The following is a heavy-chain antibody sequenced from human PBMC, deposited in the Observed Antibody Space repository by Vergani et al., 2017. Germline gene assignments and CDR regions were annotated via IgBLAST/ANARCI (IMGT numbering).Heavy chain of an antibody. CDR1: GFSFGDYA. V-gene: IGHV3-49*04. CDR3: ARDGWELLDYFYYMDV. Sequence: EVQLVESGGGLVPPGRSLRLSCAASGFSFGDYAMTWVRQAPGKGLEWVAFIRNKAYGGTTEYAASVKGRFTISRDNAKNTLYLQMDSLRAEDTAVYYCARDGWELLDYFYYMDVWGKGTTGTVSS. CDR2: IRNKAYGGTT. D-gene: IGHD1-26*01. J-gene: IGHJ6*03.